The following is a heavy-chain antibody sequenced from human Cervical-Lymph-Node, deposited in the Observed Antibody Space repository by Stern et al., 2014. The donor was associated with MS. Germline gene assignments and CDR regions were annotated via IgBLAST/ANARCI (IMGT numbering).Heavy chain of an antibody. J-gene: IGHJ4*02. D-gene: IGHD5-24*01. V-gene: IGHV4-59*01. CDR1: GGSMPDYH. Sequence: QVQLQESGPGLVRPSETLSLTCNVSGGSMPDYHWSWIRQPPGKGLEWIGYVYHTGSTSYNPSLKSRVTISIDTSKSQFALKVNSVTTADTAVYYCARGGRMASMFYWGQGTLVTVSS. CDR2: VYHTGST. CDR3: ARGGRMASMFY.